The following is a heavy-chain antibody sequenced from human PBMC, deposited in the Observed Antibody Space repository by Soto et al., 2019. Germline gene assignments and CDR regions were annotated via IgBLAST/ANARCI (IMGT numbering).Heavy chain of an antibody. D-gene: IGHD1-1*01. Sequence: LMQSGAEVKEPGSSVRLSCQVSGSTFNNFAFSWVRQAPGQGPEWLGGIVVMSNAADYSQRFQDRVIMTADTSTSTLYMELGSLTFDDTAVYYCARAINRLDVNYSFDYWGQGPRVTVSS. J-gene: IGHJ4*02. CDR2: IVVMSNAA. CDR1: GSTFNNFA. V-gene: IGHV1-69*06. CDR3: ARAINRLDVNYSFDY.